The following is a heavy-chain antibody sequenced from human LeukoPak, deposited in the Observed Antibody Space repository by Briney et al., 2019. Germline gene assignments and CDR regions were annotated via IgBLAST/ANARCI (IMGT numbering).Heavy chain of an antibody. D-gene: IGHD2-15*01. CDR3: ARVLRYCSGGNCYSGGLGYMDV. V-gene: IGHV3-11*01. Sequence: GRSLRLSCAASGFTFSDYNMRWIRQAPGKGLEWVSSISRSGSTKYYADSVKGRVTISRDNAKNSLFLQMNSLRAEDTAVYYCARVLRYCSGGNCYSGGLGYMDVWGKGTTVTISS. J-gene: IGHJ6*03. CDR2: ISRSGSTK. CDR1: GFTFSDYN.